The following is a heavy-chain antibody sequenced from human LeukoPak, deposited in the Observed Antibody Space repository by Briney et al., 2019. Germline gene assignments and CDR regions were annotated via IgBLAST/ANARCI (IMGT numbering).Heavy chain of an antibody. V-gene: IGHV3-53*01. CDR1: GFTVSSNY. CDR2: IYSGGST. Sequence: GGSLRLSCAASGFTVSSNYMSWVRQAPGKGLEWVSVIYSGGSTYYADSVKGRFTISRDNSKNTLYLQMNSLRAEDTAVYYCAAQDNFDWPHRSFDYWGQGTLVTVPS. J-gene: IGHJ4*02. D-gene: IGHD3-9*01. CDR3: AAQDNFDWPHRSFDY.